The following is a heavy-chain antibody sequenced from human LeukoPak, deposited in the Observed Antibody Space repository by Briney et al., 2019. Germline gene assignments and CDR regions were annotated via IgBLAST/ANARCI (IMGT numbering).Heavy chain of an antibody. CDR1: GGSISNIF. D-gene: IGHD1-26*01. J-gene: IGHJ4*02. CDR2: IYSSGST. CDR3: ARHGPKLAGASTIYFDI. V-gene: IGHV4-59*08. Sequence: SETLSLTCTVSGGSISNIFWSWIRQSPGKGLEWIGYIYSSGSTDYNPSLKSRVTVSVDTSKNQFSLKVNSVTAADTAVYYCARHGPKLAGASTIYFDIWGQGILVTVSS.